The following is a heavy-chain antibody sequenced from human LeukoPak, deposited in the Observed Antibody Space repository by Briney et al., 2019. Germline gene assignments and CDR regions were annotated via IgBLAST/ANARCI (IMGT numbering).Heavy chain of an antibody. J-gene: IGHJ4*02. D-gene: IGHD3-22*01. Sequence: PGGSLRLSCAASGFTFISYSMNWVRQAPGKGLEWVSSISSSSSYIHYADSVKGRFTISRDNAKNSLYLQMNSLRAEDTAVYYCARVGDSSGYIPYFFDCWGQGTLVTVSS. V-gene: IGHV3-21*01. CDR2: ISSSSSYI. CDR1: GFTFISYS. CDR3: ARVGDSSGYIPYFFDC.